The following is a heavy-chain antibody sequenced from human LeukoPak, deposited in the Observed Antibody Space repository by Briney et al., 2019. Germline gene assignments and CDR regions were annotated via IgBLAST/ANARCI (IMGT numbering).Heavy chain of an antibody. D-gene: IGHD6-19*01. CDR1: GLTFTNYG. J-gene: IGHJ4*02. V-gene: IGHV3-23*01. CDR3: AGSSGWRAHDY. Sequence: PGGSLRLSCAASGLTFTNYGMTWVRQAPGKGLEWVSSISGSGSDTYYADSVKGRFTISRDNSKNTLYVQMVSLRAEDTAIYYCAGSSGWRAHDYWGQGTLVTVSS. CDR2: ISGSGSDT.